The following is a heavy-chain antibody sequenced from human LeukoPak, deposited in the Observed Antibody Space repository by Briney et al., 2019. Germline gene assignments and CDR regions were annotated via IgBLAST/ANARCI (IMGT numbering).Heavy chain of an antibody. Sequence: PGGSLRLSCAASGFTFSSYAMSWVRQAPGKGLEWVSAISGSGGSTYYADSVKGRFTISRDNSKNTLYLQMNSLRAEDTAVYYCAKIPRRVRGVITDYWGQGTLVTVSS. J-gene: IGHJ4*02. CDR3: AKIPRRVRGVITDY. D-gene: IGHD3-10*01. V-gene: IGHV3-23*01. CDR2: ISGSGGST. CDR1: GFTFSSYA.